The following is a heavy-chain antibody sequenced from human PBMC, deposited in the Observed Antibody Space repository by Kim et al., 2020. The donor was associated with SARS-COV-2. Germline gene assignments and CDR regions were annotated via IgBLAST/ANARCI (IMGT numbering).Heavy chain of an antibody. J-gene: IGHJ4*02. CDR3: ARGYSGYSG. D-gene: IGHD5-12*01. V-gene: IGHV3-7*04. Sequence: EKYHVDSVKGRFTISRDSAKNSLYLQMNSLRAEDTAVYYCARGYSGYSGWGQGTLVTVSS. CDR2: EK.